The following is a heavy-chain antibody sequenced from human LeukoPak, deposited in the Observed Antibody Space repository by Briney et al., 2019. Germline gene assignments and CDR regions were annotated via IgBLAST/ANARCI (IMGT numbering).Heavy chain of an antibody. J-gene: IGHJ4*02. CDR1: GGSFSGYY. CDR2: IKSKTDGGTT. V-gene: IGHV3-15*01. CDR3: TTEDWDPPYFDY. Sequence: ETLSLTCAVYGGSFSGYYWSWVRQAPGKGLEWVGRIKSKTDGGTTDYAAPVKGRFTISRDDSKNALYLQMNSLKTEDTAVYYCTTEDWDPPYFDYWGQGTLVTVSS. D-gene: IGHD1-26*01.